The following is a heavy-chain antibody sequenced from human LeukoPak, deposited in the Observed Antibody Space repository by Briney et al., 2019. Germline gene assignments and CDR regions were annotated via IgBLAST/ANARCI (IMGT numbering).Heavy chain of an antibody. V-gene: IGHV4-34*01. Sequence: SETLSPTCAVYGGSFIDYYWSWIRQPPGKGLEWIGEINHSGSANYNPSLKSRVTISEDTSKNQFSLKLSSVTAADTAVYYCARQLIGYCSGGSCQLNWFDPWGQGTLVTVSS. CDR3: ARQLIGYCSGGSCQLNWFDP. CDR2: INHSGSA. J-gene: IGHJ5*02. CDR1: GGSFIDYY. D-gene: IGHD2-15*01.